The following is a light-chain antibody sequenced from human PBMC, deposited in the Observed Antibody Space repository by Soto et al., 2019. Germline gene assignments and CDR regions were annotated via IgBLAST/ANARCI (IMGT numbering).Light chain of an antibody. CDR1: QSISDT. V-gene: IGKV3-15*01. CDR2: GAS. J-gene: IGKJ1*01. CDR3: QQYDNWPWT. Sequence: EIVMTQSPATLSVSPGGRATLSCRASQSISDTLAWYQQKPGQAPRLLIHGASTRAPGFPARFSGSGSGTDFTLTISILQSEDVAVYYCQQYDNWPWTCDQGTKVEIK.